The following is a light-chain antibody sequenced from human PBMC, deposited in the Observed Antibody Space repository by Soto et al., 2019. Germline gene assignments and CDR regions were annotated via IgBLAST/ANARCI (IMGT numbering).Light chain of an antibody. J-gene: IGKJ5*01. CDR2: GTS. Sequence: ELVLTQSPGTLSLSPGERHTLSCRASQSVSSTYLAWYQQKPGQAPRLLIYGTSSRATGIPGRFSGRGSGTAITLTISRLLPEDFSVYYCQQSDTFGQGTRLEIK. CDR3: QQSDT. CDR1: QSVSSTY. V-gene: IGKV3-20*01.